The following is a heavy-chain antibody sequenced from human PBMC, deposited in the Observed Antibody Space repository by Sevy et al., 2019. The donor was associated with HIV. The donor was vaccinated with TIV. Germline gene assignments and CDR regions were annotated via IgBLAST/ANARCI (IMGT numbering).Heavy chain of an antibody. Sequence: GGSLRLSCVASGFTFTDHWMTWLRQAPGKGLEWVAIIWHDGTKKHYLESVKGRFTISRDNSKNTVYLQMNSLRVEDSGTYYCVRVTPDEDGTTLDSWGLGTLVTVSS. CDR2: IWHDGTKK. D-gene: IGHD4-4*01. J-gene: IGHJ4*02. CDR3: VRVTPDEDGTTLDS. CDR1: GFTFTDHW. V-gene: IGHV3-7*01.